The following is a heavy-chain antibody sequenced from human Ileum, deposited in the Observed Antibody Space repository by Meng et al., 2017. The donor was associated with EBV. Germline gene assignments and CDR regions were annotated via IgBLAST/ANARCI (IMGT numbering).Heavy chain of an antibody. CDR3: AKERTGFYAEL. V-gene: IGHV3-30*18. J-gene: IGHJ4*02. CDR1: GFTFSNYA. Sequence: QGQLVESGGGVFQPGRSLRLSCAASGFTFSNYAMHWVRQAPDKGLEWVAIISYDGNIAYYADSVKGRFAISRDNSKNTLYLLMNSLRAEDSAVYYCAKERTGFYAELWGQGTLVTVSS. CDR2: ISYDGNIA. D-gene: IGHD1-26*01.